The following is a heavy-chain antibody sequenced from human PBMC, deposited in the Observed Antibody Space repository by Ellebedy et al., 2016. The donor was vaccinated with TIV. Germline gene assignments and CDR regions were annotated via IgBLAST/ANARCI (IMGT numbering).Heavy chain of an antibody. J-gene: IGHJ4*02. V-gene: IGHV3-23*01. CDR1: GSTFDDYA. CDR3: AKGSSSGYNYERVGFAY. CDR2: INSDGRST. D-gene: IGHD3-16*01. Sequence: GGSLRLSCAASGSTFDDYAMHWVRQAPGKGLEWVSVINSDGRSTSYADAVKGRFTISRDNSRNTLFLQMNSRRGEDTAVYYCAKGSSSGYNYERVGFAYWGQGILVTVSS.